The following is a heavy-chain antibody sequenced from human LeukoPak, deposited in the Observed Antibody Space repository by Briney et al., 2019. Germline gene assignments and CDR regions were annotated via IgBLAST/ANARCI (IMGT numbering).Heavy chain of an antibody. D-gene: IGHD1-1*01. CDR1: GGSISIYY. CDR3: ARDRELGY. J-gene: IGHJ4*02. CDR2: SYHGGNT. Sequence: SETLSFTCTVSGGSISIYYWSWLRQPPGKGLEWIGCSYHGGNTMYNPSLKSRVAISVDTSKNQFSLKLTSVTAADTAVYYCARDRELGYWGQGTLVTVSP. V-gene: IGHV4-59*12.